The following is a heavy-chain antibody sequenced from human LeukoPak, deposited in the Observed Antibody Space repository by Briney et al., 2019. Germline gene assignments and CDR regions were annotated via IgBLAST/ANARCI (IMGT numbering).Heavy chain of an antibody. CDR2: ISSSSSYI. Sequence: PGRSLRLSRAASGFTFSSYGMHWVRQAPGKGLEWVSSISSSSSYIYYADSVKGRFTISRDNAKNSLYLQMNSLRAEDTAVYYCARGGGYNYHRSGDYWGQGTLVTVSS. CDR3: ARGGGYNYHRSGDY. V-gene: IGHV3-21*01. D-gene: IGHD5-12*01. J-gene: IGHJ4*02. CDR1: GFTFSSYG.